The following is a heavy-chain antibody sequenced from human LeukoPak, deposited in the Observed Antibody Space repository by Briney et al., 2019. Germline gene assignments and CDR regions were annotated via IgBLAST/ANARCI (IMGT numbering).Heavy chain of an antibody. CDR2: IYYSGST. D-gene: IGHD3-16*02. Sequence: PSQTLSLTCTVSGGSISSGGYYWSWLRQHPGKGLERIGYIYYSGSTYYNPSLKSRITISVDTSKNQFSLKLSSVTAADTAVYYCARALWGGITLGGVIVNHYFDYWGQGTLVTVSS. CDR3: ARALWGGITLGGVIVNHYFDY. CDR1: GGSISSGGYY. J-gene: IGHJ4*02. V-gene: IGHV4-31*03.